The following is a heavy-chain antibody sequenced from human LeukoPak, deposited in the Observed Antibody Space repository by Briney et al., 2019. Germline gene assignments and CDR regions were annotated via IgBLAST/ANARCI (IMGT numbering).Heavy chain of an antibody. J-gene: IGHJ4*02. Sequence: ASVKVSCKASGGTFSSYAISWVRQAPGQGLEWMGGIIPILGTANYAQKFQGRVTITTDESTSTAYMELSSLRSEDTAVYYCARGRWLQFDYWGQGTLVTVSS. CDR3: ARGRWLQFDY. D-gene: IGHD5-24*01. V-gene: IGHV1-69*05. CDR1: GGTFSSYA. CDR2: IIPILGTA.